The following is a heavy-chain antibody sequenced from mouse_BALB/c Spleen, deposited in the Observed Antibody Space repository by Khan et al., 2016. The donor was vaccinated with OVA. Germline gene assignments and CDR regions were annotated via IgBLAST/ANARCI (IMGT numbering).Heavy chain of an antibody. CDR2: ISYSGYT. CDR1: GYSITSNYA. J-gene: IGHJ2*01. V-gene: IGHV3-2*02. Sequence: EVQLVESGPGLVKPSQSLSLTCTVTGYSITSNYAWNWIRKFPGNKLEWMGYISYSGYTTYNPSLKSRISFTRDTSKNQLFLQLNSVTTEDTATYYCARGNYYGYYFDYWGQGTTLTVSS. CDR3: ARGNYYGYYFDY. D-gene: IGHD1-1*01.